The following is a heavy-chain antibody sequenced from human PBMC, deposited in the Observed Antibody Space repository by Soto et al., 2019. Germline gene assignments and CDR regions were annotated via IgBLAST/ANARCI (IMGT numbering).Heavy chain of an antibody. V-gene: IGHV3-23*01. D-gene: IGHD2-2*01. Sequence: GGSLRLSCAASGFTFSSYAMSWVRQAPGKGLEWVSAISGSGGSTYYADSVKGRFTISRDNSKNTLYLQMNSLRAEDTAVYYCAKGIIQGNRDIVVVPAAMTFDYWGQGTLVTVSS. CDR3: AKGIIQGNRDIVVVPAAMTFDY. CDR1: GFTFSSYA. CDR2: ISGSGGST. J-gene: IGHJ4*02.